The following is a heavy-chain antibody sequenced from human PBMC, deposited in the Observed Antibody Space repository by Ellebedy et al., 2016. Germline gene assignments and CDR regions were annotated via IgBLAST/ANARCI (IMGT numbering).Heavy chain of an antibody. CDR2: IWYDGSNK. J-gene: IGHJ4*02. CDR3: AREGGIFGRDY. CDR1: GFSFSSYG. D-gene: IGHD3-3*02. Sequence: GESLKISXAASGFSFSSYGMYWVRQAPGKGLEWVAVIWYDGSNKYYADSVKGRFTISRDNSKNTLYLQMNSLRAEDTALYYCAREGGIFGRDYWGQGTLVTVSS. V-gene: IGHV3-33*01.